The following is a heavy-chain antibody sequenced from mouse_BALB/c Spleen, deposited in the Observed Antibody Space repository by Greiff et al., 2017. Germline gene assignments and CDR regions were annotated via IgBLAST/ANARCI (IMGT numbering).Heavy chain of an antibody. Sequence: VQLQQSGPGLVAPSQSLSITCTVSGFSLTSYGVHWVRQPPGKGLEWLGVIWAGGSTNYNSALMSRLSISKDNSKSQVFLKMNSLQTDDTAMYYCARESFYGSSSDPFDYWGQGTTLTVSS. CDR2: IWAGGST. CDR1: GFSLTSYG. D-gene: IGHD1-1*01. CDR3: ARESFYGSSSDPFDY. V-gene: IGHV2-9*02. J-gene: IGHJ2*01.